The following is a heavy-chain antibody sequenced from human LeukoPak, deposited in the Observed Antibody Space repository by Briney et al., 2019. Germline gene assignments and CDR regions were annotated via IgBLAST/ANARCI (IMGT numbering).Heavy chain of an antibody. CDR3: ARLRGSGSYFPFSFDP. CDR2: INPNSGGT. Sequence: PWASAKVSCKASGYTFTSYYMHWVRQAPGQGLEWMGWINPNSGGTNYAQKFQGRVTMTRDTSISTAYMELSRLRSDDTAVYYCARLRGSGSYFPFSFDPWGQGTLVTVSS. V-gene: IGHV1-2*02. CDR1: GYTFTSYY. J-gene: IGHJ5*02. D-gene: IGHD1-26*01.